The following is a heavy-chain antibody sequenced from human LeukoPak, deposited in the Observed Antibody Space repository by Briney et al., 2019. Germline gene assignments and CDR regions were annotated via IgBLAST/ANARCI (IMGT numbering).Heavy chain of an antibody. CDR2: ISSSSSYI. J-gene: IGHJ4*02. CDR3: AKDRHAPGRYCSSTSCFPFDY. CDR1: GFTFSSYS. V-gene: IGHV3-21*04. D-gene: IGHD2-2*01. Sequence: GGSLRLSCAASGFTFSSYSMNWVRQAPGKGLEWVSSISSSSSYIYYADSVKGRFTISRDNTKNTLYLQMNSLRAEDTAVYYCAKDRHAPGRYCSSTSCFPFDYWGQGTLVTVSS.